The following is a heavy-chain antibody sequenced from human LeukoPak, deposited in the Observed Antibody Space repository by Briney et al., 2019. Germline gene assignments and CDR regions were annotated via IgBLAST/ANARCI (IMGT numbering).Heavy chain of an antibody. J-gene: IGHJ5*02. D-gene: IGHD6-13*01. CDR3: ATIAAAGFPNWFDP. Sequence: ASVKVSCKASVYTFTGYYMHWVRQAPGQGLEWMGWINPNSGGTNYAQKFQGRVTMTRETSISTAYMELSRLRSDDTAVYYCATIAAAGFPNWFDPWGQGTLVTVSS. V-gene: IGHV1-2*02. CDR1: VYTFTGYY. CDR2: INPNSGGT.